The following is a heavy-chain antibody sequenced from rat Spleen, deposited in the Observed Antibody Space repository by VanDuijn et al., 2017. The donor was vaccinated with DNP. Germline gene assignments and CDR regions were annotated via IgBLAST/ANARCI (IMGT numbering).Heavy chain of an antibody. D-gene: IGHD1-2*01. J-gene: IGHJ4*01. CDR1: GFTFSNYD. CDR3: ARHDYYSSPYYAMDA. Sequence: EVQLVESGGGLVQPGRSLKLSCAASGFTFSNYDMAWVRQAPTKGLEWVACMSPTTRSSYYRDSVRGRFTISRDNAKSTLYLHMDSLRSEDTATYYCARHDYYSSPYYAMDAWGQGTSVTVSS. CDR2: MSPTTRSS. V-gene: IGHV5-25*01.